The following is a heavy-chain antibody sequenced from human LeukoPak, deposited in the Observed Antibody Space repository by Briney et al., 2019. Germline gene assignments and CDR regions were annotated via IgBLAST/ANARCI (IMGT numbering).Heavy chain of an antibody. CDR1: GGSISSGGYS. D-gene: IGHD3-9*01. CDR3: ARAGDYVILTGKNNWFDP. J-gene: IGHJ5*02. V-gene: IGHV4-30-2*01. CDR2: IYHSGST. Sequence: SETLSLTCAVSGGSISSGGYSWSWIRQPPGKGLEWIGYIYHSGSTYYNPSLKSRVTISVDRSKNQFSLKLSSVTAADTAVYYCARAGDYVILTGKNNWFDPWGQGTLVTVSS.